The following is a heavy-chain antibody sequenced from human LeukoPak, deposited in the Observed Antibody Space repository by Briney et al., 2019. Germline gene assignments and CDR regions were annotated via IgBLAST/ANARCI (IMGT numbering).Heavy chain of an antibody. D-gene: IGHD2-2*01. Sequence: GGSLILSCAPSGFTFSSYAMNWVRQAPGKGLEWVSHISGSGINTYYADSVKGRFTISRDNSKNTLYLQMDTLRAEDTAVYYCAKVLGPVARGYMDVWGKGTPVTVSS. CDR1: GFTFSSYA. CDR2: ISGSGINT. V-gene: IGHV3-23*01. J-gene: IGHJ6*03. CDR3: AKVLGPVARGYMDV.